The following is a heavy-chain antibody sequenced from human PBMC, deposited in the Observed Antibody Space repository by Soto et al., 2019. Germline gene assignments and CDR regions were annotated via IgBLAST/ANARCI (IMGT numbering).Heavy chain of an antibody. CDR2: IYHSGST. CDR1: SGSISSSNW. D-gene: IGHD1-1*01. J-gene: IGHJ4*02. CDR3: ARRLRGYDASPCYFHF. V-gene: IGHV4-4*02. Sequence: TETLSLTCAVPSGSISSSNWWSWVRQPPGKGLEWIGEIYHSGSTNYNPSLKSRVTISVDKSKNQFSLKLSSVTAADTAVYYCARRLRGYDASPCYFHFWGQGILVT.